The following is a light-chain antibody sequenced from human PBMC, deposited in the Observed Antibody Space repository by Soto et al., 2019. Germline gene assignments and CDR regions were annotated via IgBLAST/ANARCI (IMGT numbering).Light chain of an antibody. J-gene: IGKJ1*01. Sequence: EIVMTQSPATLSVSPGERATLSCRASQSVSSNLAWYQQKPGQAPRLLIYGASTRATGIPARFSGSGSGTEYTFTISSLQSEDFAGDYYEQYNNWSPWTFGQGTKVEIK. CDR3: EQYNNWSPWT. V-gene: IGKV3-15*01. CDR2: GAS. CDR1: QSVSSN.